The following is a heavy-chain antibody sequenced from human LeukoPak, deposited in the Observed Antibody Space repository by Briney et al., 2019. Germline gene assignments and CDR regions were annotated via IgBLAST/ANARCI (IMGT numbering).Heavy chain of an antibody. CDR2: INSDGSST. D-gene: IGHD2-2*01. CDR1: GFTFSSYW. Sequence: GGSLRLSCAASGFTFSSYWMHWVRQAPGKGLVWVSRINSDGSSTSYADSVKGRFTISRDNAKATLYLQMNSLRAEDTAVYYCAVYCSSTSCYFVWGQGTLVTVSS. J-gene: IGHJ4*02. V-gene: IGHV3-74*01. CDR3: AVYCSSTSCYFV.